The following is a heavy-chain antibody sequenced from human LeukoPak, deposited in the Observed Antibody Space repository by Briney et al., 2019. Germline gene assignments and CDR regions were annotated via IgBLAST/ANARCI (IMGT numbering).Heavy chain of an antibody. V-gene: IGHV3-23*01. CDR1: GFTFSSYG. D-gene: IGHD6-13*01. Sequence: GGSLRLSCAASGFTFSSYGMSWVRQAPGKGLEWVSAISGSGGSTYYADSVKGRFTISRDNSKNTLYLQMNSLRAEDTSVYYCAKAGQQRRGYFDYWGQGTLVTVSS. CDR3: AKAGQQRRGYFDY. CDR2: ISGSGGST. J-gene: IGHJ4*02.